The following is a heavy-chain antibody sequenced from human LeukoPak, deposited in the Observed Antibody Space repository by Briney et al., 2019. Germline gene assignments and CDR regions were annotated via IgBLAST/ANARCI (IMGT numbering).Heavy chain of an antibody. CDR3: ARAPYYYDSSGYYY. J-gene: IGHJ4*02. Sequence: VKVSCKASGFTFTSPAMEWVRQARGQRLEWIGWIVVGSGNTNYAQKFQGRVTMTRDMSTSTVYMELSSLRSEDTAVYYCARAPYYYDSSGYYYWGQGTLVTVSS. D-gene: IGHD3-22*01. CDR1: GFTFTSPA. CDR2: IVVGSGNT. V-gene: IGHV1-58*02.